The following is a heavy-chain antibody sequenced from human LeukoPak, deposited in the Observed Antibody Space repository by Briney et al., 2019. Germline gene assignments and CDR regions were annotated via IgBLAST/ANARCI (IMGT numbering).Heavy chain of an antibody. Sequence: PSETLSLTCTVSSGSIRSNYWSWVRQPPGKGLEWIAYIYQSGSTNYNPSLKSRVTISVDTSKNQFSLSLTSVTAADTAVYYCARHKWDGFNCFDYWGQGTLVTVSS. CDR1: SGSIRSNY. J-gene: IGHJ4*02. CDR2: IYQSGST. V-gene: IGHV4-59*08. D-gene: IGHD5-24*01. CDR3: ARHKWDGFNCFDY.